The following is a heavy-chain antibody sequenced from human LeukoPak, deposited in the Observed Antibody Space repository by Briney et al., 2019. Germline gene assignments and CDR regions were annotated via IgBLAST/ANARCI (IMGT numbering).Heavy chain of an antibody. CDR2: ISYDGSNK. D-gene: IGHD5-12*01. CDR3: AKGWNSGYAKNYFDY. Sequence: GGSLRLSCAASGFTFSSYGMHWVRQAPGKGLEWVAVISYDGSNKYYADSVKGRFTISRDNSKNALYLQMNSLRAEDTAVYYCAKGWNSGYAKNYFDYWGQGTLVTVSS. J-gene: IGHJ4*02. V-gene: IGHV3-30*18. CDR1: GFTFSSYG.